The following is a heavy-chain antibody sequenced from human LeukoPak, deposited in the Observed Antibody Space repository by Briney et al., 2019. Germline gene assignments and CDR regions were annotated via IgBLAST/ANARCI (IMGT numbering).Heavy chain of an antibody. J-gene: IGHJ4*02. CDR2: ISGSGGST. CDR1: GFTFSSYG. CDR3: ARVWYSGSYPVDY. D-gene: IGHD1-26*01. V-gene: IGHV3-23*01. Sequence: GGSLRLSCAASGFTFSSYGMSWVRQAPGKGLEWVSAISGSGGSTYYADSVKGRFTISRDNSKNSLYLQMNSLRAEDTAVYYCARVWYSGSYPVDYWGQGTLVTVSS.